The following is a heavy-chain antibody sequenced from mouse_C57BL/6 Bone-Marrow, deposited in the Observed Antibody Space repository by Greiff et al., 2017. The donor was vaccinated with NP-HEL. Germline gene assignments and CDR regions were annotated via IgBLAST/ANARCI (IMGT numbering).Heavy chain of an antibody. CDR1: GYAFRSSW. Sequence: QVQLQQSGPELVKPGASVKISCKASGYAFRSSWMNWVKQRPGKGLEWIGRIYPGDGDTNYNGKFKGKATLTADKSSSTAYMQLSSLTSEDAAVYFCARMGTGYWGQGTTLTVSS. D-gene: IGHD3-3*01. J-gene: IGHJ2*01. CDR3: ARMGTGY. CDR2: IYPGDGDT. V-gene: IGHV1-82*01.